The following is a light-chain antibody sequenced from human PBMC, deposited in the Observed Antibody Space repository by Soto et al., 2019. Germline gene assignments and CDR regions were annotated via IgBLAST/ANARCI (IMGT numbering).Light chain of an antibody. V-gene: IGKV3-15*01. CDR3: QQYNNWPRGYT. CDR2: GAS. CDR1: QSVSSN. J-gene: IGKJ2*01. Sequence: EIVMTQSPATLSVSPGERATLSCRASQSVSSNLAWYQQKPGQAPRLLIYGASTRATGIPARFSGSGSGTEFTLTLSSLQSEDFAVCYCQQYNNWPRGYTFGQGTKLEIK.